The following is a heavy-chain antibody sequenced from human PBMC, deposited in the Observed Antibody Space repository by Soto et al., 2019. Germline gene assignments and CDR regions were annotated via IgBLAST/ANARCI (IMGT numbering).Heavy chain of an antibody. CDR1: GFTFSGSA. V-gene: IGHV3-73*01. J-gene: IGHJ4*02. D-gene: IGHD2-2*01. Sequence: GGSLRLSCAASGFTFSGSAMHWVRQASGKGLEWVGRIRSKANSYATAYAASVKGRFTISRDDSKNTAYLQMNSLKTEDTAVYYCTRPHEGSSTSCYVLWGQGTLVTVSS. CDR2: IRSKANSYAT. CDR3: TRPHEGSSTSCYVL.